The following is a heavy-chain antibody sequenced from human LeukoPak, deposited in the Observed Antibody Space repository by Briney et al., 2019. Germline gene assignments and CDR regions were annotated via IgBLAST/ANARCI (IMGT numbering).Heavy chain of an antibody. CDR2: IYYSGSS. V-gene: IGHV4-39*01. CDR3: ARYVVVPAATLDY. D-gene: IGHD2-2*01. J-gene: IGHJ4*02. Sequence: SETLSLTCTVSGGSISSSSYYWGWIRQPPGKGLEWIGTIYYSGSSYYNPSLKSRVTISVDTSKNQFSLKPSSVTAADTAVYYCARYVVVPAATLDYWGQGTLVTVSS. CDR1: GGSISSSSYY.